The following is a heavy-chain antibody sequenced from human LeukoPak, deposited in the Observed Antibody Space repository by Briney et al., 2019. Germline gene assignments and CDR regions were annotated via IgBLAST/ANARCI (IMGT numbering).Heavy chain of an antibody. CDR1: GYTFTSFY. V-gene: IGHV1-46*01. CDR3: AREAGH. CDR2: INPSGGST. Sequence: GASVKVSCKASGYTFTSFYMHWVRQAPGQGLEWMGVINPSGGSTNYTQKFQDRVTMTRDTSTSTVYMELSSLTCDDTAVYYCAREAGHWGQGTLVTVSS. J-gene: IGHJ4*02.